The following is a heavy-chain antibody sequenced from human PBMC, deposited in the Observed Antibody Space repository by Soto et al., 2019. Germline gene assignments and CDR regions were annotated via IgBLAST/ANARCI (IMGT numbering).Heavy chain of an antibody. Sequence: QVQLVQSGAEVKKPGSSVRVSCKTSGGTFSTYAISWVRQAPGQGLEWMGGIIPIFGTANYAQKFQGRVTITANKSTGTAYMELSSLRFEDTAVYYCARDLCNCTLSGYWGQGTLVTVSS. CDR3: ARDLCNCTLSGY. CDR2: IIPIFGTA. J-gene: IGHJ4*02. CDR1: GGTFSTYA. V-gene: IGHV1-69*06. D-gene: IGHD1-1*01.